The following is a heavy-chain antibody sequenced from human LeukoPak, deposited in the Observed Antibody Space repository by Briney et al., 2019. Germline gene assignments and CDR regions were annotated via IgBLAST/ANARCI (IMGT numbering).Heavy chain of an antibody. D-gene: IGHD3-10*01. CDR3: ARDRDYYGSGSYSLDAFDI. CDR1: GFTFSSYS. J-gene: IGHJ3*02. Sequence: GGSLRLSCAASGFTFSSYSMNWVRQAPGKGLEWVSSISSSSYIYYADSVKGRFTISRDNAKNSLYLQMNSLRAEDTAVYYCARDRDYYGSGSYSLDAFDIWGQGTMVTVSS. V-gene: IGHV3-21*01. CDR2: ISSSSYI.